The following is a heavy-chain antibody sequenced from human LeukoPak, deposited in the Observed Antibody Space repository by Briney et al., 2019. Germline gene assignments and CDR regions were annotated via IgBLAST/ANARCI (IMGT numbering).Heavy chain of an antibody. J-gene: IGHJ4*02. CDR3: ARVREGYSSSNYFDY. V-gene: IGHV4-59*01. D-gene: IGHD6-13*01. CDR2: MYYSGST. CDR1: GGSISSYF. Sequence: SETLSLTCTVSGGSISSYFWSWIRQSPGKGLEWVGSMYYSGSTNYNPSLKSRVTISVDTSKNQFSLKLSSVTAADTAVYYCARVREGYSSSNYFDYWGQGALVTVSS.